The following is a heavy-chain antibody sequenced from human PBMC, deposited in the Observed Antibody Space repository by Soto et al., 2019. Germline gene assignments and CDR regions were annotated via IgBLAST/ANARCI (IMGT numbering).Heavy chain of an antibody. Sequence: QVQLVESGGGVVQPGRSLRLSCAASGFTFSSYGMHWVRQAPGKGLEWVAVIWYDGSNKYYADSVKGRFTISRDNSKNTLYLQMNSVRAEDTAVYYCARDSALVGVAPNGVDYWGHGTLVTVS. CDR1: GFTFSSYG. CDR3: ARDSALVGVAPNGVDY. CDR2: IWYDGSNK. V-gene: IGHV3-33*01. D-gene: IGHD1-26*01. J-gene: IGHJ4*01.